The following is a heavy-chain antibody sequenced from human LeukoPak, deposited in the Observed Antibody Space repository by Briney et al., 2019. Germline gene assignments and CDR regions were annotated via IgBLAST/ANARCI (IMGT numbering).Heavy chain of an antibody. CDR3: ATSAARAIES. CDR2: MKQDGSEK. CDR1: GSTFSSYW. J-gene: IGHJ4*02. Sequence: GGSLRLSCAASGSTFSSYWMSWVRQAPGKGLECVANMKQDGSEKYYVDSVRGRFTLSRDNAKNSLYLQMNSLRVEDTAVYYCATSAARAIESWGQGTLVTVSS. V-gene: IGHV3-7*01. D-gene: IGHD6-25*01.